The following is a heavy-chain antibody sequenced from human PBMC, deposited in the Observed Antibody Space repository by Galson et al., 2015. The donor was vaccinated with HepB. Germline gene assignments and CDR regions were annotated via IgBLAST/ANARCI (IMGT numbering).Heavy chain of an antibody. Sequence: SVKVSCKASGYTFTSYGISWVRQAPGQGLEWMGWISAYNGNTNHAQKLQGRVTMTTDTSTSTAYMELRSLRSDDTAVYYCAASNGDASDGRYYYYGMDVWGQGTTVTVSS. J-gene: IGHJ6*02. V-gene: IGHV1-18*01. CDR1: GYTFTSYG. D-gene: IGHD2-15*01. CDR2: ISAYNGNT. CDR3: AASNGDASDGRYYYYGMDV.